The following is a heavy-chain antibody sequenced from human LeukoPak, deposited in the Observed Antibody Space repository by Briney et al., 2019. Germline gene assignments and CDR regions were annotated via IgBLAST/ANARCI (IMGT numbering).Heavy chain of an antibody. CDR3: AKDTTIFGVVAHDAFDI. D-gene: IGHD3-3*01. V-gene: IGHV3-23*01. CDR1: GFTFSSYA. CDR2: ISGSGGST. J-gene: IGHJ3*02. Sequence: QSGGSLRLSCAASGFTFSSYAMSWVRQAPGKGLEWVSAISGSGGSTYYADSVKGRFTISRDNSKNTLYLQMNSLRAEDTAVYYCAKDTTIFGVVAHDAFDIWGQGTMVTVSS.